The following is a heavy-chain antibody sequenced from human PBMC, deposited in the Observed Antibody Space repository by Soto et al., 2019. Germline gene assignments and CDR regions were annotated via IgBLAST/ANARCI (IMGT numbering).Heavy chain of an antibody. Sequence: GGSLRLSCAASGFTFSSYSMNWVRQAPGKGLEWVSSISSSSSYIYYADSVKGRFTISRDNAKNSLYLQMNSLRAEDTAVYYCARAIVGSYRYVYYFDYWGQGTLVTVSS. CDR3: ARAIVGSYRYVYYFDY. D-gene: IGHD3-16*02. CDR2: ISSSSSYI. CDR1: GFTFSSYS. J-gene: IGHJ4*02. V-gene: IGHV3-21*01.